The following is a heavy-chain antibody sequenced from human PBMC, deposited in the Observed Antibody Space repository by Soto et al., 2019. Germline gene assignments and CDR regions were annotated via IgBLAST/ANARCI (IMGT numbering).Heavy chain of an antibody. D-gene: IGHD6-13*01. Sequence: QVQLQESGPGLVQPSGTLSLTCAVSGDSINNSHWWSWVRQTPGKGLEWIGETYHSGTTNYNPSLTCRVNISIDKSKNQFNLKMNSVTAADTAVYYCAREVNSSPARGPNWFDPWGQGTLVSVSS. CDR3: AREVNSSPARGPNWFDP. V-gene: IGHV4-4*02. CDR1: GDSINNSHW. J-gene: IGHJ5*02. CDR2: TYHSGTT.